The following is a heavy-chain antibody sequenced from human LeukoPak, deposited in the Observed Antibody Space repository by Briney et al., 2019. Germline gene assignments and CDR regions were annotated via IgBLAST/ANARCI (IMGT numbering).Heavy chain of an antibody. D-gene: IGHD5-18*01. CDR3: ARGPRYSYGYNGY. J-gene: IGHJ4*02. Sequence: SETLSLTCTVSGGSISSSSYYWGWIRQPPGKGLEWIGSIYYSGSTYYNPSLKSRVTISVDTSKNQFSLKLSSVTAADTAVYYCARGPRYSYGYNGYWGQGTLVTVSS. CDR2: IYYSGST. V-gene: IGHV4-39*07. CDR1: GGSISSSSYY.